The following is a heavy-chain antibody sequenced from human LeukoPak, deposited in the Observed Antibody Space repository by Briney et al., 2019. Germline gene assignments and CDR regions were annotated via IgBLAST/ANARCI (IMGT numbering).Heavy chain of an antibody. J-gene: IGHJ3*01. Sequence: PGGSLRLSCAASGFTFSNSGMHWVRQAPGKGLEWVAVIWYDGSNEYYADAVKGRFIISRDNSKNTLHLQMNSLRVEDTSVYYCARESSMFVNAFDLWGQGTLVAVSS. D-gene: IGHD3-10*01. CDR3: ARESSMFVNAFDL. CDR2: IWYDGSNE. V-gene: IGHV3-33*01. CDR1: GFTFSNSG.